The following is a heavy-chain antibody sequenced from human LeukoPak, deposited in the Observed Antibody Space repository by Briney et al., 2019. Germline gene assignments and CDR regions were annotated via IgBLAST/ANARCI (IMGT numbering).Heavy chain of an antibody. J-gene: IGHJ6*04. CDR3: ARKSTDV. CDR2: INHSGST. CDR1: GGSISGYY. Sequence: SETLSLTCTVSGGSISGYYWSWIRQPPGKGLEWIGEINHSGSTNYNPSLKSRVTISVDTSKNQFSLKLSSVTAADTAVYYCARKSTDVWGKGTTVTISS. V-gene: IGHV4-34*01. D-gene: IGHD5/OR15-5a*01.